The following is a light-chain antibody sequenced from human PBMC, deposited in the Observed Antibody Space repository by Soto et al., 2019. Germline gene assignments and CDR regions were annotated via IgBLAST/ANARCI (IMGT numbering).Light chain of an antibody. V-gene: IGLV1-47*02. J-gene: IGLJ3*02. CDR1: SSNIGRNY. CDR2: DDN. Sequence: QSVLTQPPSASGTPGQRVTISCSGSSSNIGRNYVYWYQQLPGTAPKLLVFDDNQRPSGVPDRFSDSKSGTSASLTISGLRSEGGGDYYCAEGNRSVGGGVFGGGTKLTFL. CDR3: AEGNRSVGGGV.